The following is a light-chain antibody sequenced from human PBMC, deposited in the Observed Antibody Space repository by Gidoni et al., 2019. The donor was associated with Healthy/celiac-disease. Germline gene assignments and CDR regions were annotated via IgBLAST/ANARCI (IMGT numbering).Light chain of an antibody. V-gene: IGKV3-15*01. CDR2: GAY. CDR3: QQYNNWPWT. Sequence: TVMTQSPATLSVSPGERATLSGRASPSVSSNLAWYQQKPGQAPRLLIYGAYTRATGIPARFSGSGSGTEFTLTISSLQSEDFAVYYCQQYNNWPWTFGQGTKVEIK. CDR1: PSVSSN. J-gene: IGKJ1*01.